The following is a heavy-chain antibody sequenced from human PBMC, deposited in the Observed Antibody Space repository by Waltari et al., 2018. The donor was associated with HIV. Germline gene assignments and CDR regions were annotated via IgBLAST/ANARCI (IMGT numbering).Heavy chain of an antibody. J-gene: IGHJ4*02. CDR2: IDHTGTS. Sequence: QVHLPQWGSGPLKPSETLSLTCAVYGGSFSGYYWTWIRQSPGRGLEWMGEIDHTGTSPYNPSLKGRGTMSVDTSKNQFSLNLKSVTVADTAVYYCVRGFGNYGFYFDYWGQGKLVSVSS. CDR3: VRGFGNYGFYFDY. CDR1: GGSFSGYY. V-gene: IGHV4-34*02. D-gene: IGHD3-16*01.